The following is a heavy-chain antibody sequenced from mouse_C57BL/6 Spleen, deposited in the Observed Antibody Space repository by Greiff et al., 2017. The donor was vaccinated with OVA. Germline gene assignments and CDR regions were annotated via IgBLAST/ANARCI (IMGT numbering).Heavy chain of an antibody. Sequence: VKLVESGAELARPGASVKMSCKASGYTFTSYTMHWVKQRPGQGLEWIGYINPSSGYTKYNQKFKDKATLTADKSSSTAYMQLSSLTSEDSAVYYCAREGDYEGAMDYCGQGTSVTVSS. D-gene: IGHD2-4*01. CDR3: AREGDYEGAMDY. CDR1: GYTFTSYT. J-gene: IGHJ4*01. V-gene: IGHV1-4*01. CDR2: INPSSGYT.